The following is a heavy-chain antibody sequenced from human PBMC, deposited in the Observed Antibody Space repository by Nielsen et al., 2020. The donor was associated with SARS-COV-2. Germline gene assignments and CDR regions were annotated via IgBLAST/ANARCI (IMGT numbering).Heavy chain of an antibody. J-gene: IGHJ6*03. CDR2: IIPIFGTA. V-gene: IGHV1-69*13. CDR1: GGTFSSYA. D-gene: IGHD1-7*01. Sequence: SVKVFCKASGGTFSSYAISWVRQAPGQGLEWMGGIIPIFGTANYAQKFQGRVTITADESTSTAYMELSSLRSEDTAVYYCATLGDWNYLNYYYYYYMDVWGKGTTVTVSS. CDR3: ATLGDWNYLNYYYYYYMDV.